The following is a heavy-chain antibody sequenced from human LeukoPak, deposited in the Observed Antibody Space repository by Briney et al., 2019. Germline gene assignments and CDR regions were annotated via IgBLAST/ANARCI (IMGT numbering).Heavy chain of an antibody. J-gene: IGHJ4*02. V-gene: IGHV3-11*01. CDR2: ISSRGSTI. Sequence: PGGSLRLSCAASGFTFSDYYMSWIRQAPGKGLEWVSYISSRGSTIYYADSVKGRFTISRDNAKNSLYLQMNSLRAEDTAVYYCVSHYGDYEWDYWGQGTLVTVSS. D-gene: IGHD4-17*01. CDR3: VSHYGDYEWDY. CDR1: GFTFSDYY.